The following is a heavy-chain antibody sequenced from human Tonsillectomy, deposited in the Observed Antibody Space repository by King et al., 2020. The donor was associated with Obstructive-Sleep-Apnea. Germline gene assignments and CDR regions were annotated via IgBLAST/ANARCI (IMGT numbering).Heavy chain of an antibody. V-gene: IGHV3-30*18. J-gene: IGHJ6*02. D-gene: IGHD6-13*01. CDR1: GFTFSSYG. Sequence: VQLVESGGGVLQPGRSLRLSCAASGFTFSSYGMHWVRQAPGKGLEGMAVISYDGSNKYYSDSMKGRFTISRDNSKNTLYLQMNSLRAEDTAVYYCAKEMITAAGTGGMDVWGQGTTVTVSS. CDR3: AKEMITAAGTGGMDV. CDR2: ISYDGSNK.